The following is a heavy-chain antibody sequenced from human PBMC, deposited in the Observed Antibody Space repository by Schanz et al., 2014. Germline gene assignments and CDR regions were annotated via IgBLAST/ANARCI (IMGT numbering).Heavy chain of an antibody. CDR1: GFTFSSYA. Sequence: EVQLVESGGGLVKPGGSLRLSCAASGFTFSSYAMSWVRQAPGKGLEWVSTISASGGSTYYADSVKGRFTISRDNSKNIRYLQMNSLRAEDTAVYYCAKARRKSNCSGGRCFHYSYYGMAVWGQGTTVTVSS. CDR2: ISASGGST. CDR3: AKARRKSNCSGGRCFHYSYYGMAV. V-gene: IGHV3-23*04. J-gene: IGHJ6*02. D-gene: IGHD2-15*01.